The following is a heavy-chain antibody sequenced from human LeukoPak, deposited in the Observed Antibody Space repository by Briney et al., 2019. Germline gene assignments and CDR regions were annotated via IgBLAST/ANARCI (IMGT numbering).Heavy chain of an antibody. V-gene: IGHV4-34*01. J-gene: IGHJ4*02. Sequence: PSETLSLTCAVYSGSFSGDYWSWIRQPPGKGLEWIGEINHSGSTNYNPSLKSRVTISVDTSKNQFSLKETCVSAGDTAVFYCAGPMLGFTHPFDYWGQGTLVTVSS. D-gene: IGHD2-8*01. CDR2: INHSGST. CDR3: AGPMLGFTHPFDY. CDR1: SGSFSGDY.